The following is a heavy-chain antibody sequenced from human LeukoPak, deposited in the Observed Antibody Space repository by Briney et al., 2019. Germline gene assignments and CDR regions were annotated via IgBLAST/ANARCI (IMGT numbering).Heavy chain of an antibody. CDR1: GGSFSGYY. V-gene: IGHV4-34*01. D-gene: IGHD2-2*01. Sequence: SETLSLTCAVYGGSFSGYYWSWIRQPPGKELEWIGEINHSGSTNYNPSLKSRVTISVGTSKNQFSLKLSSVTAADTAVYYCARVSVVPAAIPYYYYYYGMDVWGQGTTVTVSS. J-gene: IGHJ6*02. CDR2: INHSGST. CDR3: ARVSVVPAAIPYYYYYYGMDV.